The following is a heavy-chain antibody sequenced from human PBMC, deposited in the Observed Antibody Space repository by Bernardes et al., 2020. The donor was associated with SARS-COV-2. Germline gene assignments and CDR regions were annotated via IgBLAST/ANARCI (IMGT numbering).Heavy chain of an antibody. Sequence: ASVKVSCKASGYTFTSYGISWVRQAPGQGLEWMGWISAYNGNTNYAQKLQGRVTMTTDTSTSTAYMELRSLRSDDTAVYYCARDNLFRGNGDAFDIWGQGTMVTVPS. CDR2: ISAYNGNT. CDR3: ARDNLFRGNGDAFDI. V-gene: IGHV1-18*01. CDR1: GYTFTSYG. J-gene: IGHJ3*02. D-gene: IGHD3-10*01.